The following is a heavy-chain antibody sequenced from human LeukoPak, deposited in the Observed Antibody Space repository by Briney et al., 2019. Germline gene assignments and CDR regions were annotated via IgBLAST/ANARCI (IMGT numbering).Heavy chain of an antibody. CDR1: GFTFSSYG. J-gene: IGHJ4*02. V-gene: IGHV3-30*18. Sequence: GGSLRLSCSASGFTFSSYGMHWVRQAPGKGLEWVAVISYDGNNKFYTDSVKGRFTISRDNSKNTLYSQMNSLRVEDTAVYYCAKEPGYGSGSHYTYFDYWGQGNLVTVSS. CDR3: AKEPGYGSGSHYTYFDY. D-gene: IGHD3-10*01. CDR2: ISYDGNNK.